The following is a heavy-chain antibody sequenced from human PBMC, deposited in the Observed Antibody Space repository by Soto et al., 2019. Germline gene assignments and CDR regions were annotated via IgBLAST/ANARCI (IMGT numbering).Heavy chain of an antibody. D-gene: IGHD6-19*01. CDR1: GFTFSSYG. V-gene: IGHV3-30*18. CDR2: ISYDGSNK. Sequence: QVQLVESGGGVVQPGRSLRLSCAASGFTFSSYGMHWVRQAPGKGLEWVAVISYDGSNKYYADSVKGRFTISRDNSKNTLYLQMNSLRAEDTAVYYCAKDRSSGWYGIGYWGQGTLVTVSS. J-gene: IGHJ4*02. CDR3: AKDRSSGWYGIGY.